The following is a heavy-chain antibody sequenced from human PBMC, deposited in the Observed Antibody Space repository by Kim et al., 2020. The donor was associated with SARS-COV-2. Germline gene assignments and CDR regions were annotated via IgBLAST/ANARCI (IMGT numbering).Heavy chain of an antibody. V-gene: IGHV1-69*04. D-gene: IGHD2-2*01. CDR3: ARDGMVVPAAVAGFDP. Sequence: KFQGRVTITADKYTSTAYMELSSLRSEDTAVYYCARDGMVVPAAVAGFDPWGQGTLVTVSS. J-gene: IGHJ5*02.